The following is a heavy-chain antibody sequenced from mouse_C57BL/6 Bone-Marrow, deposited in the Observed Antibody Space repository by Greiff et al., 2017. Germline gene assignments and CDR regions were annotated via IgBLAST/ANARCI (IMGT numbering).Heavy chain of an antibody. J-gene: IGHJ1*03. CDR3: AGGGTTVVEFSHWYFDV. CDR2: IYPGSGST. D-gene: IGHD1-1*01. Sequence: VQLQQPGAELVKPGASVKMSCKASGYTFTSYWITWVKQRPGQGLEWIGDIYPGSGSTNYNEKFKSKATLTVDTSSSTAYMQLSSLTSEDSAVYYCAGGGTTVVEFSHWYFDVRGTGTTVTASS. V-gene: IGHV1-55*01. CDR1: GYTFTSYW.